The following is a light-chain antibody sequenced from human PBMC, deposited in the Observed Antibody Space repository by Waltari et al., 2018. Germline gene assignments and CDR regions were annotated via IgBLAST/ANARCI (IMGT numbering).Light chain of an antibody. CDR3: QQYYSTDFT. Sequence: DIQMTQSPSSLSASVGDRVTITCRASQGISNSLAWYRQEPGKAPKLLLYATSKLESGVPSRFSGSGSGTDYTLTISSLQPEDFATYSCQQYYSTDFTFGPGTKVDIK. J-gene: IGKJ3*01. V-gene: IGKV1-NL1*01. CDR2: ATS. CDR1: QGISNS.